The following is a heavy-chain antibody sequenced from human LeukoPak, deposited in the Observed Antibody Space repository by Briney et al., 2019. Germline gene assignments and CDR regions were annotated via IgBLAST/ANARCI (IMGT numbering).Heavy chain of an antibody. D-gene: IGHD6-19*01. J-gene: IGHJ6*03. Sequence: EASVKVSCKASGYTFTSYDINWVRQATGQGLEWMGWMNPNSGNTGYAQKFQGRVTITRNTSISTAYMELSSLRSEDTAVYYCARVQSIAVAGTDYYYYYYMDVWGKGTTVTVSS. CDR3: ARVQSIAVAGTDYYYYYYMDV. V-gene: IGHV1-8*03. CDR1: GYTFTSYD. CDR2: MNPNSGNT.